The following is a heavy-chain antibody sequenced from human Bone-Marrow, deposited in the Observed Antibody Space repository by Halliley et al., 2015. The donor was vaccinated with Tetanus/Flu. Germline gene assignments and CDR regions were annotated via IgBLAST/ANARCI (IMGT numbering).Heavy chain of an antibody. CDR3: ARGAGGLFIFVAPFDY. V-gene: IGHV4-34*01. D-gene: IGHD3-3*01. Sequence: TLSLTCDVYGGSFSLYFWTWVRQPPGKGLEWIGESNHSGTSTYNSSLESRVTISVDTSKNQFSLKLTSVTAADTAVYYCARGAGGLFIFVAPFDYWGQGTLVTVSS. J-gene: IGHJ4*02. CDR2: SNHSGTS. CDR1: GGSFSLYF.